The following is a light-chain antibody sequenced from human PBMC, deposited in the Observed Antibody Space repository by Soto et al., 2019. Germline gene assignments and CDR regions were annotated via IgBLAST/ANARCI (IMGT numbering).Light chain of an antibody. J-gene: IGLJ3*02. Sequence: QSALTQPPSASGSPGQSVTISCTGTSSDVGGYNYVSWYQHHPGKAPKLIIYEVSKRPSGVPDRFSGSKSGNTASLTVSGLQAEDEADYYCSSYAGSNKVFGGGTQLTVL. CDR1: SSDVGGYNY. CDR3: SSYAGSNKV. V-gene: IGLV2-8*01. CDR2: EVS.